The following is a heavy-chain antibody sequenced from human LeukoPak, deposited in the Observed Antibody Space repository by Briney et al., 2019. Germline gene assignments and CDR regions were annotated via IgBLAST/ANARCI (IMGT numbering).Heavy chain of an antibody. Sequence: ASVRVSCKASGDTFTRYGISWGREAPGEGREWGGWIRAYNRNTNCAQKLQSRVTMTTATSTSTAYMELRSLRSHDTAVYYCARDAGEDIVVVPAAENYFAYLGQGTLATVSS. V-gene: IGHV1-18*01. D-gene: IGHD2-2*01. CDR3: ARDAGEDIVVVPAAENYFAY. CDR2: IRAYNRNT. CDR1: GDTFTRYG. J-gene: IGHJ4*02.